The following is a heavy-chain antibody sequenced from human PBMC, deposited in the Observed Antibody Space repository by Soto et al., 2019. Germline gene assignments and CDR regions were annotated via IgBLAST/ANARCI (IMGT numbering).Heavy chain of an antibody. CDR3: ARAVAVAADFDY. Sequence: ASVKVSCKASGYTFASYAISWMRQAPGQGLEWMGWISAYNGNTNYAQKLQGRVTMTTDTSTSTAYMELSSLRSEDTAVYYCARAVAVAADFDYWGQGTLVTVSS. V-gene: IGHV1-18*01. CDR1: GYTFASYA. D-gene: IGHD6-19*01. CDR2: ISAYNGNT. J-gene: IGHJ4*02.